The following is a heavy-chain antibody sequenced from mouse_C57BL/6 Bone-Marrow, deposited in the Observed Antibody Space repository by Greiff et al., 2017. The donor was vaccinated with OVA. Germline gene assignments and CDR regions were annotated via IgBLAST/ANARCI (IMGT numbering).Heavy chain of an antibody. Sequence: QVHVKQPGAELVRPGTSVKLSCKASGYTFTSYWMHWVKQRPGQGLEWIGVIDPSDSYTNYNQKFKGKATLTVDTSSSTAYMQLSSLTSEDSAVYYCARGEESYDYWGQGTTLTVSS. CDR2: IDPSDSYT. V-gene: IGHV1-59*01. CDR1: GYTFTSYW. CDR3: ARGEESYDY. J-gene: IGHJ2*01.